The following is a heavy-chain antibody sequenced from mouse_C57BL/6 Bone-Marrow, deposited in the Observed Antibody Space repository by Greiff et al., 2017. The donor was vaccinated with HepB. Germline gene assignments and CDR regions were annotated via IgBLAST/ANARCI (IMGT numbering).Heavy chain of an antibody. J-gene: IGHJ4*01. CDR2: IDPENGDT. V-gene: IGHV14-4*01. CDR3: TTLSAYYSNYYAMDY. CDR1: GFNIKDDY. D-gene: IGHD2-5*01. Sequence: DVQLQESGAELVRPGASVKLSCTASGFNIKDDYMHWVKQRPEQGLEWIGWIDPENGDTEYASKFQGKATITADTSSNTAYLQLSSLTSEDTAVYYCTTLSAYYSNYYAMDYWGQGTSVTVSS.